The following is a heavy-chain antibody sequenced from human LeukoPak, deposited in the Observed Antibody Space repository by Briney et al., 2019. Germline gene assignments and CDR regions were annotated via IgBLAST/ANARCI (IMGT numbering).Heavy chain of an antibody. V-gene: IGHV4-61*02. CDR3: AREGSYGDIDY. J-gene: IGHJ4*02. D-gene: IGHD4-17*01. CDR1: GGSISSGSYY. Sequence: PSETLSLTCTVSGGSISSGSYYWTWIRQPAGKGLEWIGRIYTSGSTNYNPSLKSRVTMSVDTSKNQFSLKLSSVTAADTAVYYCAREGSYGDIDYWGQGTLVTVSS. CDR2: IYTSGST.